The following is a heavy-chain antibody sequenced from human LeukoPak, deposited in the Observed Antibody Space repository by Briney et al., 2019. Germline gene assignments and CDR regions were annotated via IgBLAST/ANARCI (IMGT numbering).Heavy chain of an antibody. V-gene: IGHV3-74*01. J-gene: IGHJ6*02. Sequence: PGGSLRLSCAASGFTFSRFSMHWVRHVPGKGLVWVSRINADGSTTTYADSVKGRFTISRDNAKNTLYLQMNSLRAEDTAVYYCVQSGGMDVWGQGTTVIVSS. CDR2: INADGSTT. CDR3: VQSGGMDV. CDR1: GFTFSRFS.